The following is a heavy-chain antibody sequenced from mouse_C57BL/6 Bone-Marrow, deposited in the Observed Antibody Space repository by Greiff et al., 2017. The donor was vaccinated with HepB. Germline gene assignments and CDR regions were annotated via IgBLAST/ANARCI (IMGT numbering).Heavy chain of an antibody. V-gene: IGHV5-12*01. Sequence: EVHLVESGGGLVQPGGSLKLSCAASGFTFSDYYMYWVRQTPEKRLEWVAYISNGGGSTYYPDTVKGRFTISRDNAKNTLYLQMSRLKSEDTAMYYCARHRITTVVAHYYAMDYWGQGTSVTVSS. J-gene: IGHJ4*01. CDR1: GFTFSDYY. D-gene: IGHD1-1*01. CDR2: ISNGGGST. CDR3: ARHRITTVVAHYYAMDY.